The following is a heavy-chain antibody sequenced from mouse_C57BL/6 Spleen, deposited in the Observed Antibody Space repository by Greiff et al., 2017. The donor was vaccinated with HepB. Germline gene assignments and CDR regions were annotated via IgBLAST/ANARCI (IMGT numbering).Heavy chain of an antibody. CDR3: ARKGYYAFAY. CDR1: GYTFTSYW. CDR2: IYPSDSET. V-gene: IGHV1-61*01. D-gene: IGHD1-1*01. J-gene: IGHJ3*01. Sequence: QVQLQQPGAELVRPGSSVKLSCKASGYTFTSYWMDWVKQRPGQGLEWIGNIYPSDSETHYNQKFKDKATLTVDKSSSTAYMQLSSLTSEDSAVYYCARKGYYAFAYWGQGTLVTVSA.